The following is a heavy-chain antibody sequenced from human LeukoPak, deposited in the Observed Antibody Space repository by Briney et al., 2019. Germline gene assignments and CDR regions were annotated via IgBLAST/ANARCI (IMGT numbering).Heavy chain of an antibody. CDR1: GFTFSTYS. D-gene: IGHD3-22*01. Sequence: GGSLRLSCAASGFTFSTYSMNWVRQAPGKGLEWVSVIYSGGSTYYADSVKGRFTISRDNSKNTLYLQMNSLRAEDTAVYYCARAPYYYDSSGLDYWGQGTLVTVSS. J-gene: IGHJ4*02. CDR3: ARAPYYYDSSGLDY. CDR2: IYSGGST. V-gene: IGHV3-53*01.